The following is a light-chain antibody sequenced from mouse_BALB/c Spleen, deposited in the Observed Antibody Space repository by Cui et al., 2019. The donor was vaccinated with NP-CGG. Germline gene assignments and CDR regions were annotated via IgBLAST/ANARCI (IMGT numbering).Light chain of an antibody. CDR3: ALWYSNHWV. CDR1: TGAVTTSNY. J-gene: IGLJ1*01. V-gene: IGLV1*01. Sequence: QAVVTTESAPTTSPGETVTLTCRSNTGAVTTSNYANWVQEKPDHLFTGLIGGTNNRPPGVPARFSGSLIGDKAALTITGAQTEDEAIYFCALWYSNHWVFGGGTKLTVL. CDR2: GTN.